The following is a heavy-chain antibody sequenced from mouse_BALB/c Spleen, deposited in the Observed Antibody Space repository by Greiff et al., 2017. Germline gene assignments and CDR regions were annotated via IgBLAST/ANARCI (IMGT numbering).Heavy chain of an antibody. J-gene: IGHJ3*01. CDR2: ISSGSSTI. V-gene: IGHV5-17*02. CDR3: AVFSWFAY. CDR1: GFTFSSFG. Sequence: EVKLMESGGGLVQPGGSRKLSCAASGFTFSSFGMHWVRQAPEKGLEWVAYISSGSSTIYYADTVKGRFTISRDNPKNTLFLQMTSLRSEDTAMYYCAVFSWFAYWGQGTLVTVSA.